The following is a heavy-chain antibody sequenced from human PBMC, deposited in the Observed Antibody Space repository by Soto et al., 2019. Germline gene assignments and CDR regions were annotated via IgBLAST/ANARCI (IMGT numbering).Heavy chain of an antibody. D-gene: IGHD3-9*01. CDR2: INHSGST. J-gene: IGHJ4*02. Sequence: SETLSLTCAVYGGSFSGYYWSWIRQPPGKGLEWIGEINHSGSTNYNPSLKSRVTISVDTSKNQFSLKLSSVTAADTAVYYCARGVLNPSRILTGYYLTAFDYWGQGTLVTVSS. V-gene: IGHV4-34*01. CDR3: ARGVLNPSRILTGYYLTAFDY. CDR1: GGSFSGYY.